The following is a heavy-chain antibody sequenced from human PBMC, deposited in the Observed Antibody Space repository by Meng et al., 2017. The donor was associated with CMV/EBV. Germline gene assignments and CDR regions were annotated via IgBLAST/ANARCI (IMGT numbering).Heavy chain of an antibody. Sequence: ASVKVSCKASGYTFTSYYMHWVRQAPGQGLEWMGIINPSGGSTSYAQKFQGRVTMTRDTSTSTAYMELSSLRSEDTAVYYCARGDYSGYDRPGYGMDVWGQGTTVTVSS. CDR2: INPSGGST. CDR1: GYTFTSYY. J-gene: IGHJ6*02. D-gene: IGHD5-12*01. V-gene: IGHV1-46*01. CDR3: ARGDYSGYDRPGYGMDV.